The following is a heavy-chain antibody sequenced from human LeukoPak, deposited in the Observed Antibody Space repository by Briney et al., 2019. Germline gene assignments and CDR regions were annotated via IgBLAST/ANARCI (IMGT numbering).Heavy chain of an antibody. V-gene: IGHV3-30*02. D-gene: IGHD6-13*01. CDR2: IRYDGSNK. Sequence: PGGSLRLSCAASGFTFSSYGMHWVRQAPGKGLEWVAFIRYDGSNKYYADSVKGRFTISRDNSKNTLYLQMNSLRAEDTAVYYCARSGGRGIAAASNYWGQGTLVTVSS. CDR1: GFTFSSYG. CDR3: ARSGGRGIAAASNY. J-gene: IGHJ4*02.